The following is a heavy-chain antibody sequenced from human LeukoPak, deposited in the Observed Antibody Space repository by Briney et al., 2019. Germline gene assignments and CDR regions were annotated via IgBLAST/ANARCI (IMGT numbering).Heavy chain of an antibody. CDR2: FDPEDGET. V-gene: IGHV1-24*01. CDR3: ATYRSKYSGSYAFGY. Sequence: ASVKVSCKVSGYTLTELSMHWVRQAPGKGLGWMGGFDPEDGETIYAQKFQGRVTMTEDTSTDTAYMELSSLRSEDTAVYYCATYRSKYSGSYAFGYWGQGTLVTVSS. D-gene: IGHD1-26*01. CDR1: GYTLTELS. J-gene: IGHJ4*02.